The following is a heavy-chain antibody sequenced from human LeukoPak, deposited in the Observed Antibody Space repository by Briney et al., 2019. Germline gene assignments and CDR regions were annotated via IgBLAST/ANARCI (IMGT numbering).Heavy chain of an antibody. V-gene: IGHV1-2*02. D-gene: IGHD2/OR15-2a*01. CDR1: GYTFTDYF. J-gene: IGHJ5*02. Sequence: GASVRVSCRASGYTFTDYFIHWVGQAPGQGLEWMGWLNPHSGVTKYAQKFQGRVTMTSDTSISTAYMDLSGLKSDDTAVYFCARELIEDQNWFDPWGQGTLVTVSS. CDR2: LNPHSGVT. CDR3: ARELIEDQNWFDP.